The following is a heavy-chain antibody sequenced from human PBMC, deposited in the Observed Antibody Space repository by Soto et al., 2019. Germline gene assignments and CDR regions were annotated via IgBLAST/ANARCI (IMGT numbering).Heavy chain of an antibody. D-gene: IGHD6-19*01. Sequence: PSETLSLTCTVSGGSISSGGYYWSWIRQHPGKGLEWIGYIYYSGSTYYNPSLKSRVTISVDTSKNQFSLKLRSVTSADTAVYYCARDPTQQCLYPFDIWGQGTMVTVSS. J-gene: IGHJ3*02. CDR3: ARDPTQQCLYPFDI. CDR2: IYYSGST. CDR1: GGSISSGGYY. V-gene: IGHV4-31*03.